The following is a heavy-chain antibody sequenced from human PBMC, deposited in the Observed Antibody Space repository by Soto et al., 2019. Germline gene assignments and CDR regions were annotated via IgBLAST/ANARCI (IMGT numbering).Heavy chain of an antibody. Sequence: PGGAVRRSCAASGCTCSSYAMSWVRQAPGKGLEWASTISGSGGSTYYADSVKGRFTISRDNSKNTLYLQMNSLRAEDTALYYCAKDASSGITSFDLWGPGTLVTVSS. D-gene: IGHD3-3*01. J-gene: IGHJ2*01. CDR3: AKDASSGITSFDL. CDR2: ISGSGGST. V-gene: IGHV3-23*01. CDR1: GCTCSSYA.